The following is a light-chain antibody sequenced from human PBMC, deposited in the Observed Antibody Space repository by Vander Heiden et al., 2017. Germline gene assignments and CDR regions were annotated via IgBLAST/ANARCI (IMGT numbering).Light chain of an antibody. V-gene: IGKV1-39*01. CDR2: AAP. J-gene: IGKJ4*01. Sequence: NKMHPSPSSLSASVGDRVTITCRASQSISSYLNWYQQKPGKAPKLLIYAAPSLQSGVPSRFSGSGSGTDFTLTISSLQPEDFATYYCQQSYSTPLTFGGGTKVEIK. CDR1: QSISSY. CDR3: QQSYSTPLT.